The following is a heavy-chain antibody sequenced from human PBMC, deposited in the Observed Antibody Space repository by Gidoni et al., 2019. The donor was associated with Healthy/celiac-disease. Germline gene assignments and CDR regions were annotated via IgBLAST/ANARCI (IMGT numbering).Heavy chain of an antibody. V-gene: IGHV4-59*01. CDR2: IYYSGST. D-gene: IGHD2-21*01. CDR3: ARNSLSLDY. CDR1: GGSISSYY. Sequence: QVQLQESGPAAVKPSETLSLTCTVSGGSISSYYWSWLRQPPGKGLEWIGYIYYSGSTNYNPSLKSRVTISVDTSKNQFSLKLSSVTAADTAVYYCARNSLSLDYWGQGTLVTVSS. J-gene: IGHJ4*02.